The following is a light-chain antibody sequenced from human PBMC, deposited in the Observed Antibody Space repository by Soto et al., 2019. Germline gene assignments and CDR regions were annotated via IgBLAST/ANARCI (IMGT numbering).Light chain of an antibody. V-gene: IGKV4-1*01. J-gene: IGKJ4*01. CDR3: QQYYSTPLT. CDR2: WAS. Sequence: VMTQAPHSLAVALGERATINGKSSQSVFYSSNNKNYLAWYQQNPGQPPKLLIYWASTRESGVPDRFSGSGSGTDFTLTISSLQAEDVAVYYCQQYYSTPLTFGGGTKVDIK. CDR1: QSVFYSSNNKNY.